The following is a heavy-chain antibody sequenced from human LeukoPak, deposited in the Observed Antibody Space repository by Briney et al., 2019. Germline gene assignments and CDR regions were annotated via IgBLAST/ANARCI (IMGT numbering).Heavy chain of an antibody. V-gene: IGHV3-33*01. J-gene: IGHJ4*02. Sequence: PGGSLRLSCAASGFTFSSYGMHWVRQAPGKGLEWVAVIWYDGSNKYYADSVKGRFAISRDNSKNTLYLQMNSLRAEDTAVYYCARETTVTTYPTFDYWGQGTLVTVSS. CDR1: GFTFSSYG. CDR2: IWYDGSNK. D-gene: IGHD4-17*01. CDR3: ARETTVTTYPTFDY.